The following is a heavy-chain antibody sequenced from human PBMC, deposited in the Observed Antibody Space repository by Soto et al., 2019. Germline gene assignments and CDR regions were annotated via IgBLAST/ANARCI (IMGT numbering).Heavy chain of an antibody. Sequence: EVQLVESGGGLVQPGGSPRLSCAASGFSLSGYWMHWVRQAPGRGLVWVSRIKSDGSSTSYGDSVKGRFTISRDNAKNTLYLQMNSLRAEDTAVYYCARGRYCSGGSCSDYFMDVWGKGTTVTVSS. D-gene: IGHD2-15*01. CDR2: IKSDGSST. J-gene: IGHJ6*03. V-gene: IGHV3-74*01. CDR1: GFSLSGYW. CDR3: ARGRYCSGGSCSDYFMDV.